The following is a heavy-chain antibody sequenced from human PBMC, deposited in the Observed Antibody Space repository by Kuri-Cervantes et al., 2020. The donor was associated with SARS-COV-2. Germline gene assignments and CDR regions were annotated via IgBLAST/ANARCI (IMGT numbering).Heavy chain of an antibody. CDR3: ATTSDD. CDR1: GGTFSSYA. V-gene: IGHV1-2*02. CDR2: INPNHGRT. J-gene: IGHJ4*02. Sequence: ASVKVSCKASGGTFSSYAISWVRQAPGQGLEWMGLINPNHGRTKYGDKFHGRVIMTRDTSINTVYMELSRLTSDDTAVYYCATTSDDWGQGTLVTVSS.